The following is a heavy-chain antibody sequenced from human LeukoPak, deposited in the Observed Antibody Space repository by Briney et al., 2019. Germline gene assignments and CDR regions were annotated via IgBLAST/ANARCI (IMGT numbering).Heavy chain of an antibody. V-gene: IGHV3-7*04. D-gene: IGHD6-13*01. CDR3: ARAVAAADSY. Sequence: GGSLRLSCTASGFTIGTYWMSWVRQAPGKGLEWVANINQDGSKKYYVDSVKGRFTISRDNVKNSVYLQINSLRAEDTALYSCARAVAAADSYWGRGTLVTVSS. J-gene: IGHJ4*02. CDR2: INQDGSKK. CDR1: GFTIGTYW.